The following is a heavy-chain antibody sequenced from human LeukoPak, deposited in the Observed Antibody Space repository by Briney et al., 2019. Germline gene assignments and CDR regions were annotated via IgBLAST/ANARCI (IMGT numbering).Heavy chain of an antibody. Sequence: ASVKVSCKATGYTFTSYGISWVRQAPGQGLEWMGWISAYNGNTNYAQKLQGRVTMTTDTSTSTAHMELKSLRSDDTAVYYCARGRYCSGGNCWAIYYYYMDVWGKGTTVTVSS. J-gene: IGHJ6*03. V-gene: IGHV1-18*01. CDR2: ISAYNGNT. CDR3: ARGRYCSGGNCWAIYYYYMDV. D-gene: IGHD2-15*01. CDR1: GYTFTSYG.